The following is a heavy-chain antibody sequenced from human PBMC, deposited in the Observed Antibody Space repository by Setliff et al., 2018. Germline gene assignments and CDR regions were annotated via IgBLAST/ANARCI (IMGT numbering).Heavy chain of an antibody. CDR1: GFTFSSYS. Sequence: PGGSLRLSCAASGFTFSSYSMNWVRQAPGKGLEWVSYISSSSSTIYYADSVKGRFTISRDKSKNTLYLHLSSLRAEDTATYYCARDRGGTNPWFDLWGRGTLVTVSS. V-gene: IGHV3-48*01. CDR3: ARDRGGTNPWFDL. J-gene: IGHJ2*01. D-gene: IGHD3-10*01. CDR2: ISSSSSTI.